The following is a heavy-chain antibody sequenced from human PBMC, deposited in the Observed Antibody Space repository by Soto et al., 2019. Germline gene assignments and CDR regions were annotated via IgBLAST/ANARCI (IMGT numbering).Heavy chain of an antibody. CDR2: IYYSGST. CDR1: GDSISSGDYY. J-gene: IGHJ6*02. V-gene: IGHV4-30-4*01. Sequence: SETLSLTCTVSGDSISSGDYYWSWIRQPPGKGLEWIGYIYYSGSTHYNPSLKSRVTISLDTSKNQFSLKLSSVTAADTAVYYCARAVLRYYYGMDVWGQGTTVTVAS. D-gene: IGHD1-20*01. CDR3: ARAVLRYYYGMDV.